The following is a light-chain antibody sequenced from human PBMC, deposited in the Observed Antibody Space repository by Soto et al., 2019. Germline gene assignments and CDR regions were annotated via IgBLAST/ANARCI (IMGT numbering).Light chain of an antibody. J-gene: IGLJ3*02. V-gene: IGLV1-44*01. CDR2: TNN. CDR3: ASWDGSLQTWV. Sequence: QSVLTQPPSASGTPGQRVTISCSGSSSNIGSNIVNWYQHLPGTAPKLLIYTNNQPPSGVPDRFSDSKSGTSASLAISGLQSEDEADYYCASWDGSLQTWVFGGGTKLTVL. CDR1: SSNIGSNI.